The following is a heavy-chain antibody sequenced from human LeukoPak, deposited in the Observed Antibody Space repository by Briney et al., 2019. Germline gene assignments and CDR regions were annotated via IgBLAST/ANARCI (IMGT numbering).Heavy chain of an antibody. J-gene: IGHJ4*02. V-gene: IGHV4-59*01. CDR3: ARDYYDSSGNYYFDY. D-gene: IGHD3-22*01. Sequence: SETLSLTCTVSGGSISSYYWSWIRQPPGKGLEWIGYIYYSGSTNYNPSLKSRVTISVDTSKNQFSLKLSSVTAADTAVYYCARDYYDSSGNYYFDYWGREPWSPSPQ. CDR1: GGSISSYY. CDR2: IYYSGST.